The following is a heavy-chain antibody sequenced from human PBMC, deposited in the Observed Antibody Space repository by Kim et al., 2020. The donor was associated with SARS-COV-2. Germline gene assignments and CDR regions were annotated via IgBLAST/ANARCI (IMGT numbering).Heavy chain of an antibody. CDR3: ARVDFADYNFDY. V-gene: IGHV3-7*01. J-gene: IGHJ4*02. Sequence: YYVEAVKGRFTISRDNAKNSLYLQMNSLRAEDTAVYYCARVDFADYNFDYWGQGTLVTVSS. D-gene: IGHD3-9*01.